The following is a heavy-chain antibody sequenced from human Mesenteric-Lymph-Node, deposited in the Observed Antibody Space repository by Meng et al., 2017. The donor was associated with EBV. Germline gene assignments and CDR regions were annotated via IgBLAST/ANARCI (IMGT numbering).Heavy chain of an antibody. J-gene: IGHJ5*02. D-gene: IGHD2/OR15-2a*01. CDR1: GGSISSSYW. CDR2: IYHSGST. Sequence: QGQVQELGPGLVKPSGTLSLTCAVSGGSISSSYWWIWVRQPPGKGLEWIGEIYHSGSTNYNPSLKSRVTISVDTSRNQFSLTLNSVTAADTAVYYSARVSGPYYSPWFDPWGQGSLVTVSS. V-gene: IGHV4-4*02. CDR3: ARVSGPYYSPWFDP.